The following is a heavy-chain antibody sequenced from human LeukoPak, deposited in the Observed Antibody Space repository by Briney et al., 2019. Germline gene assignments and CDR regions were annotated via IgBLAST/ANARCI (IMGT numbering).Heavy chain of an antibody. CDR1: GYTFTSYY. CDR2: INPSGGST. D-gene: IGHD6-13*01. V-gene: IGHV1-46*01. Sequence: GASVKVSCKASGYTFTSYYMHWVRQAPGQGLEWMGIINPSGGSTSYAQKFQGRVTMTRDMSTSTVYMELSSLRSEDTAVYYCARGYSSSRGGNWFDPWGQGTLVTVSS. J-gene: IGHJ5*02. CDR3: ARGYSSSRGGNWFDP.